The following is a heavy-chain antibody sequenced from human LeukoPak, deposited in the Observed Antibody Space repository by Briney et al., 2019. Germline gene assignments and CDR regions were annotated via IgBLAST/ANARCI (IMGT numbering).Heavy chain of an antibody. J-gene: IGHJ4*02. Sequence: SVKVSCKASGGTFSSYAISWVRQAPGQGLEWMGGIIPIFGTANYAQKFQGRVTMTTDTSTSTAYMELRSLRSDDTAVYYCARATGRVVRGITWRYFDYWGQGTLVTVSS. CDR2: IIPIFGTA. CDR1: GGTFSSYA. V-gene: IGHV1-69*05. CDR3: ARATGRVVRGITWRYFDY. D-gene: IGHD3-10*01.